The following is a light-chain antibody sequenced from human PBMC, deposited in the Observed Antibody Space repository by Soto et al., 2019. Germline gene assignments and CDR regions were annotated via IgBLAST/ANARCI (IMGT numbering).Light chain of an antibody. CDR3: QQTYSTLSIT. V-gene: IGKV1-39*01. CDR2: AAS. Sequence: DIRMTQSPSSLSASVGDRVTIACRASESISRHVNWYQQKPGKAPKILIYAASSLQNGVPSRFRGSGSGTDFTLTITKLQPEDFATYYCQQTYSTLSITFGQGTRLDI. CDR1: ESISRH. J-gene: IGKJ5*01.